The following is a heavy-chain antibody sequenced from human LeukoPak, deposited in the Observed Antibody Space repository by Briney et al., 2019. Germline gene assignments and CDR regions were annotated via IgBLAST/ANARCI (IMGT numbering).Heavy chain of an antibody. CDR3: ARYKHHNYFDY. Sequence: ASVKVSCKISGYIFTTYHITWVRQAPGQELEWMGWISVYDGNTISAPSLQARVIMTADTSTRTAYMELRSLRADDTAVYYCARYKHHNYFDYWGQGTHVTVSS. V-gene: IGHV1-18*01. CDR1: GYIFTTYH. J-gene: IGHJ4*02. D-gene: IGHD1-1*01. CDR2: ISVYDGNT.